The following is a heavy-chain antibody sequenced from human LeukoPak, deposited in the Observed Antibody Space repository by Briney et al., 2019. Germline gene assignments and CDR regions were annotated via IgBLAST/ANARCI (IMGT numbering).Heavy chain of an antibody. Sequence: GASVKVSCKASGYTFTDYYMHWVQQAPGKGLEWMGRVDPEDGETIYAEKFQGRVTITADKSTSTAYMELSSLRSEDTAVYYCARVEGPQYSSNSLDYWGQGTLVTVSS. CDR2: VDPEDGET. CDR3: ARVEGPQYSSNSLDY. D-gene: IGHD6-13*01. CDR1: GYTFTDYY. V-gene: IGHV1-69-2*01. J-gene: IGHJ4*02.